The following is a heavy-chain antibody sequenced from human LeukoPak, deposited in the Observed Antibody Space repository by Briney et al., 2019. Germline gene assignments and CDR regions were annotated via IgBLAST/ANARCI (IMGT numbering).Heavy chain of an antibody. J-gene: IGHJ3*02. CDR2: ISRDGGTQ. CDR3: ARDFKWAFDI. V-gene: IGHV3-64*04. Sequence: GGSLRLSCSASGFAFSSYAMYWVRQAPGKGLEYVSAISRDGGTQYPADSVKGRFTISRDNAKNTLYLQMNSLRAEDTAVYYCARDFKWAFDIWGQGTMVTVSS. CDR1: GFAFSSYA. D-gene: IGHD1-26*01.